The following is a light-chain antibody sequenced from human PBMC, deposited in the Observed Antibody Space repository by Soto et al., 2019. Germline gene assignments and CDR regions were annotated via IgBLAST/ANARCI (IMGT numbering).Light chain of an antibody. J-gene: IGKJ1*01. CDR3: QQYNRYSPT. CDR1: QSISTW. V-gene: IGKV1-5*03. CDR2: KAS. Sequence: DIPMTQSPATLSASLGDRVTITCRASQSISTWLAWYQQEPGKAPKLLIYKASSLQSGVQSRFSGSGSGTDFTLTISSLHPDDFAAYYCQQYNRYSPTFGQGTRVEIK.